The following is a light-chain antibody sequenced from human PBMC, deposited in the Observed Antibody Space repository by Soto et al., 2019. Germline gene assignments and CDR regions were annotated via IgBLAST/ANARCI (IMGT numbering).Light chain of an antibody. CDR2: APS. V-gene: IGKV1-39*01. J-gene: IGKJ1*01. CDR3: QQSYSLPRT. CDR1: QSISSY. Sequence: DIQMTQSPSSLSASVGDRVTITCRASQSISSYINWYQQKPGEAPKLLIYAPSNLQSGVPSRFSGSGSRTDFTLTISSLQPEDFATYYCQQSYSLPRTFGQGTKVDIK.